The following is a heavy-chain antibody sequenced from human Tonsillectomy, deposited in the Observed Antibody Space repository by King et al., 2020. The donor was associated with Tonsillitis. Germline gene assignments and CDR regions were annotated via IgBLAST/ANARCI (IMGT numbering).Heavy chain of an antibody. CDR2: IYHSGST. J-gene: IGHJ4*02. Sequence: VQLQESGPGLVKPSETLSLTCAVSGYSISSGYYWGWIRQPPGKGLEWIGSIYHSGSTYYNPSLKSRVTISVDTSKNQFSLKLSSVTAAVTALYYCARGLPPGYGSYYPYYFDYWGQGTLVTVSS. CDR1: GYSISSGYY. V-gene: IGHV4-38-2*01. CDR3: ARGLPPGYGSYYPYYFDY. D-gene: IGHD3-10*01.